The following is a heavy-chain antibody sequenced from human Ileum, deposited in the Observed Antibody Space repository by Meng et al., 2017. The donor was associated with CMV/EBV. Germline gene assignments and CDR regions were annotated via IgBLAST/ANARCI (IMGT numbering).Heavy chain of an antibody. CDR1: GFGFRDHW. CDR2: IKYDGSDI. Sequence: GESLKISCAASGFGFRDHWMIWVRQAPGKALELVANIKYDGSDIYYVDSVRDRFTVSRDNAKNSLHLQMNSLRPDDTAVYYCVRGGVGFSSLYFHNWGRGTLVTGSS. D-gene: IGHD2-8*02. J-gene: IGHJ4*02. V-gene: IGHV3-7*01. CDR3: VRGGVGFSSLYFHN.